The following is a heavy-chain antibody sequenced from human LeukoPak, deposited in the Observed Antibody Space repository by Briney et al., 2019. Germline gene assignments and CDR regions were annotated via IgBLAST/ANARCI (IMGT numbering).Heavy chain of an antibody. CDR1: GFNFNTYF. CDR2: IDTDGKTT. J-gene: IGHJ4*02. Sequence: GGSLRLSCAASGFNFNTYFMRWVRQVPGKGLVWVSRIDTDGKTTTYADSVKGRFTISRDNAKNTVYLQMNSLRAEDTAVYYCVRDKDGYNFWGQGTLVSVSS. V-gene: IGHV3-74*01. CDR3: VRDKDGYNF. D-gene: IGHD5-24*01.